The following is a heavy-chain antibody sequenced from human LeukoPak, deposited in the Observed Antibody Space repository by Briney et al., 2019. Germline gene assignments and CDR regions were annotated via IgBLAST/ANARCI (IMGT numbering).Heavy chain of an antibody. CDR2: INPNSGDT. J-gene: IGHJ4*02. V-gene: IGHV1-2*05. Sequence: ASVKVSCKASGYTFTAYYMHWVRRAPGQGLEWMGRINPNSGDTNYAQKFQGRVTMTRDTSISTAYMELSRLRSDDTGVYYCARAVDYGGTLDYWGQGTLVTVSS. CDR3: ARAVDYGGTLDY. CDR1: GYTFTAYY. D-gene: IGHD4-23*01.